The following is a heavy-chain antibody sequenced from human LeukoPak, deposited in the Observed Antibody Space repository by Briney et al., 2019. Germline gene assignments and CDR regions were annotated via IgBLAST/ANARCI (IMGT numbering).Heavy chain of an antibody. CDR1: GYTLTELS. J-gene: IGHJ4*02. CDR3: ATALDIVATPGNY. Sequence: ASVKVSCKVSGYTLTELSMHWVRQAPGKGLEWMGGFDPEDGGTIYAQKFQGRVTMTEDTSTDTAYMERSSLRSEDTAVYYCATALDIVATPGNYWGQGTLVTVSS. D-gene: IGHD5-12*01. CDR2: FDPEDGGT. V-gene: IGHV1-24*01.